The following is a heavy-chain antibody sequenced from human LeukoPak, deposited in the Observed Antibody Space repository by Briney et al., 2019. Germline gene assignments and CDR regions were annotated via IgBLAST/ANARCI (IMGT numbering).Heavy chain of an antibody. J-gene: IGHJ4*02. CDR2: IRGSDSST. Sequence: GGSLLLSCAAAGFTFSNEVMGWGRPAPGKGRAWVSAIRGSDSSTHYADSGKGRFTLSRHISKNPLYLQMNSLRGEDTAIYYCAKEGASSGWYWAQWGQGTLVTVSS. D-gene: IGHD6-19*01. V-gene: IGHV3-23*01. CDR3: AKEGASSGWYWAQ. CDR1: GFTFSNEV.